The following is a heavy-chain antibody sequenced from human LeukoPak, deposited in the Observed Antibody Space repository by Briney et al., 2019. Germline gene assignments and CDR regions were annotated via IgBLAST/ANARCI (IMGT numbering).Heavy chain of an antibody. CDR1: GYTLTNNW. CDR2: IYPGYSDA. CDR3: VRCALTSSLDH. Sequence: GESLKISCKISGYTLTNNWIGWVRQVPGKGLEWMGLIYPGYSDAKYSPSFQGQVTLSVDASISTAYLQLTGLRASDTAIYYCVRCALTSSLDHWGQGTLVTVSS. D-gene: IGHD6-13*01. J-gene: IGHJ5*02. V-gene: IGHV5-51*01.